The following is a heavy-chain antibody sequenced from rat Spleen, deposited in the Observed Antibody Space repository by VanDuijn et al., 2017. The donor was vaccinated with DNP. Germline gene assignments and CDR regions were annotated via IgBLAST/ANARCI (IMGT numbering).Heavy chain of an antibody. CDR1: GFTFNKYG. CDR2: ISPSGSRT. Sequence: EVHLVESGGGLVQPGRSLKLSCVASGFTFNKYGMAWVRQAPTKGLEWVASISPSGSRTYYLDSVKGRFTISRDDAKSSPYLQMNSLKPEDTATYYGARGSTSIYWYFDFWGPGTMVTVSS. J-gene: IGHJ1*01. V-gene: IGHV5S13*01. CDR3: ARGSTSIYWYFDF. D-gene: IGHD3-1*01.